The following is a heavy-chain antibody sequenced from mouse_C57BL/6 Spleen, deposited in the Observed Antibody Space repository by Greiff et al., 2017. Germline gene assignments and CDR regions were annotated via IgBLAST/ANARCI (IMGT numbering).Heavy chain of an antibody. D-gene: IGHD2-4*01. CDR2: INSDGGST. CDR3: ARYYDSYYFDY. J-gene: IGHJ2*01. V-gene: IGHV5-2*01. Sequence: DVHLVESGGGLVQPGESLKLSCESNEYEFPSHDMSWVRKTPEKRLELVAAINSDGGSTYYPDTMERRFIISRDNTKKTLYLQMSSLKSEDTATYYCARYYDSYYFDYWGQGTTLTVSS. CDR1: EYEFPSHD.